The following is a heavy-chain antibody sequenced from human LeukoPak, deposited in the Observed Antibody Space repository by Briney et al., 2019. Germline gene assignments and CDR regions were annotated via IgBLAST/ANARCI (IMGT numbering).Heavy chain of an antibody. V-gene: IGHV3-23*01. D-gene: IGHD4-17*01. CDR3: AKGFILRSQAGPYFDY. CDR1: GFTFSSYA. Sequence: GGSLRLSCAASGFTFSSYAMSWVRQAPGKGLEWVSAISGSGGSTYYADSVKGRFTISRDNSKSTLFLQTDSLRADDTAVYYCAKGFILRSQAGPYFDYWGQGTLVTVSS. CDR2: ISGSGGST. J-gene: IGHJ4*02.